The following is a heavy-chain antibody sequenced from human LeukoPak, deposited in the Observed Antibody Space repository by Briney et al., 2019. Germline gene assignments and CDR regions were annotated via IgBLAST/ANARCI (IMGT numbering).Heavy chain of an antibody. J-gene: IGHJ4*02. CDR1: GGSISSSSYY. V-gene: IGHV4-39*07. CDR3: ARVYCISTSCYLDY. D-gene: IGHD2-2*01. Sequence: PSETLSLTCTVSGGSISSSSYYWGWIRQPPGKGLEWIGSIYYSGSTYYNPSLKSRVTISVDTSKNQFSLKLSSVTAADTAVYYCARVYCISTSCYLDYWGQGTLVTVSS. CDR2: IYYSGST.